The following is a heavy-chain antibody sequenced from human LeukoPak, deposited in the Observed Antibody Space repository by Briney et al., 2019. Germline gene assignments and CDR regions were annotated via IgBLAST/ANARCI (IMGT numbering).Heavy chain of an antibody. CDR3: ACNIVVVVAAIGDSPDY. CDR1: GGSISSSSYY. D-gene: IGHD2-15*01. Sequence: SETLSLTYTVSGGSISSSSYYWGWIRQPPGKGLEWIGSIYYSGSTYYNPSLKSRVTISVDTSKNQFSLKLSSVTAADTAVYYCACNIVVVVAAIGDSPDYWGQGTLVTVSS. V-gene: IGHV4-39*01. J-gene: IGHJ4*02. CDR2: IYYSGST.